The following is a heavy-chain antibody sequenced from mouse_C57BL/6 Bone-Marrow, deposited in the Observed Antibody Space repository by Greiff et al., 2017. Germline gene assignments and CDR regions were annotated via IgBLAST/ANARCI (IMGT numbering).Heavy chain of an antibody. J-gene: IGHJ3*01. CDR3: ARDRVLRYPFAY. Sequence: EVKLVESGGGLVKPGGSLKLSCAASGFTFSSYAMSWVRQTPEKRLEWVATISDGGSYTYYPGNVKGRFTISRDNAKNNLYLQMSHLKSEDTAMYYCARDRVLRYPFAYWGQGTLVTVSA. V-gene: IGHV5-4*01. D-gene: IGHD1-1*01. CDR1: GFTFSSYA. CDR2: ISDGGSYT.